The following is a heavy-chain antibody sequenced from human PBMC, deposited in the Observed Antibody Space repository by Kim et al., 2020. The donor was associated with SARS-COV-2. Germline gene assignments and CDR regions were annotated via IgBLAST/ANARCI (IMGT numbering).Heavy chain of an antibody. CDR1: GYSFTSYW. CDR3: ARLGYYDSSGYHLNPYYFDY. Sequence: GESLKISCKGSGYSFTSYWIGWVRQMPGKGLEWMGIIYHGDSDTRYSPSFQGQVTISADKSISTAYLQWSSLKASDTAMYYCARLGYYDSSGYHLNPYYFDYWGQGTLVTVSS. D-gene: IGHD3-22*01. CDR2: IYHGDSDT. J-gene: IGHJ4*02. V-gene: IGHV5-51*01.